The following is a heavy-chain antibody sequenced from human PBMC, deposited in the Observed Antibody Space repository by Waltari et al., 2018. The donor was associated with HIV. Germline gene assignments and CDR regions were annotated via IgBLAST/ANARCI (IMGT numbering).Heavy chain of an antibody. CDR3: ATGVRYYGP. V-gene: IGHV3-53*01. Sequence: AESGGRLIQPGGSLGLSCTASNFCVSGKHVTWIRQAPGGSLEWVAVIYPDDTTHYADSVSGRFTISRAKSRTTVLLLMNGLFVDDTATYFCATGVRYYGPWGQGTRVTVSS. D-gene: IGHD3-10*01. CDR2: IYPDDTT. CDR1: NFCVSGKH. J-gene: IGHJ5*02.